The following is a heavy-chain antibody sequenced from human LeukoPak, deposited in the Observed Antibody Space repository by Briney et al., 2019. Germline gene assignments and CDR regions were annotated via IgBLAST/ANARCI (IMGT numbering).Heavy chain of an antibody. CDR3: ARQGASYNNGYYYYHYMAA. V-gene: IGHV3-53*01. CDR2: IYIGGDT. Sequence: SGGSLRLSCVASGFTVSSNYMTWVRQAPGKGLEWVSVIYIGGDTYYADSVKGRFTISRDNSKNTLYLQMNSLRDDDTAVYFCARQGASYNNGYYYYHYMAAWGKGTTVTVSS. CDR1: GFTVSSNY. D-gene: IGHD1-14*01. J-gene: IGHJ6*03.